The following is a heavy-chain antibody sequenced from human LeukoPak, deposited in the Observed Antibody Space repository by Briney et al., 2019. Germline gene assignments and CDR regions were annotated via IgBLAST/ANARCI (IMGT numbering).Heavy chain of an antibody. V-gene: IGHV3-13*01. J-gene: IGHJ6*02. D-gene: IGHD3-10*01. CDR2: IGTAGDT. Sequence: GGSLRLSCAASGFTFSSYDMHRVRQATGKGLEWVSAIGTAGDTYYPGSVKGRFTISRENAKNSLYLQMNSLRAGDTAVYYCAREEFAMVRGVISRVYGMDVWGQGTTVTVSS. CDR1: GFTFSSYD. CDR3: AREEFAMVRGVISRVYGMDV.